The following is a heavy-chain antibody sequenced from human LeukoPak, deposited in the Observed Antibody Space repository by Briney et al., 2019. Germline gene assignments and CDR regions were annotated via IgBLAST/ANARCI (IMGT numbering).Heavy chain of an antibody. CDR1: GYTLTELS. V-gene: IGHV1-24*01. CDR3: ATVTIVATIWWFDP. D-gene: IGHD5-12*01. J-gene: IGHJ5*02. Sequence: GASVKVSCKVSGYTLTELSMHWVRQAPGKGLEWMGGFDPEDGETIYAQKFQGRVTMTEDTSTDTAYMELSSLRSEDTAVYYCATVTIVATIWWFDPWGQGTLVTVSS. CDR2: FDPEDGET.